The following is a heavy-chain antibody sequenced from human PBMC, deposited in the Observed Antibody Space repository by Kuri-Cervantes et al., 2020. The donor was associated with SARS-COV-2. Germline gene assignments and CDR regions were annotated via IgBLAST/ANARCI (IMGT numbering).Heavy chain of an antibody. Sequence: SVKVSCKASGGTFSSYAISWVRQAPGQGLEWMGGIIPIFGTANYAQKFQGRVTITADESTSTAYMELSSLRSEDTAVYYCARKSYYYGSGSYYGSRPYYYYYGMDAWGQGTTVTVSS. CDR1: GGTFSSYA. V-gene: IGHV1-69*13. CDR3: ARKSYYYGSGSYYGSRPYYYYYGMDA. J-gene: IGHJ6*02. CDR2: IIPIFGTA. D-gene: IGHD3-10*01.